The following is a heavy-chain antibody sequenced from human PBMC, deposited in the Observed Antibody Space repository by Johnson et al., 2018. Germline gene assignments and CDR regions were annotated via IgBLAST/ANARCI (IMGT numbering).Heavy chain of an antibody. CDR1: GFTFSSYG. Sequence: QVQLVESGGGVVQPGRSLRLSCAASGFTFSSYGMHWVRQAPGKGLEWVAVISYDGSNKYYADSVKGRFTISRDNSKTTLYLQINSLRAEDTAVYYCAKLTDYYDSRRFAFDIWGQGTMVTVSS. J-gene: IGHJ3*02. CDR2: ISYDGSNK. CDR3: AKLTDYYDSRRFAFDI. D-gene: IGHD3-22*01. V-gene: IGHV3-30*18.